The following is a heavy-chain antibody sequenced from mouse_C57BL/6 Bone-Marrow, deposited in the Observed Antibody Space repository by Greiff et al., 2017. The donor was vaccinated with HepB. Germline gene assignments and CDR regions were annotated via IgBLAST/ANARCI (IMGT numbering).Heavy chain of an antibody. Sequence: QVQLQQSGPGLVAPSQSLSITCTVSGFSLTSYGVDWVRQPPGKGLEWLGVIWGGGSTNYNSALMSRLSISKDNSKSQVFLKMNSLQTDDTAMYYCAKRYYGSSYYWYFDVWGTGTTVTVSS. CDR1: GFSLTSYG. V-gene: IGHV2-9*01. CDR2: IWGGGST. J-gene: IGHJ1*03. D-gene: IGHD1-1*01. CDR3: AKRYYGSSYYWYFDV.